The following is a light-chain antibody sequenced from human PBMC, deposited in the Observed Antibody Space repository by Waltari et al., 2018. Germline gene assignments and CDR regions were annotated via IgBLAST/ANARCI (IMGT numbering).Light chain of an antibody. CDR3: HQYFAIPWT. CDR1: QIVFYRANSKNP. Sequence: DIIMTQSPDSLAVSLGERAAINCTSSQIVFYRANSKNPLAWYKQRSGQPPELPIFWASTRKSGVPDRFIGSGSGTDFTLSITSLQAEDVAIYFCHQYFAIPWTFGQGTKVEVK. V-gene: IGKV4-1*01. CDR2: WAS. J-gene: IGKJ1*01.